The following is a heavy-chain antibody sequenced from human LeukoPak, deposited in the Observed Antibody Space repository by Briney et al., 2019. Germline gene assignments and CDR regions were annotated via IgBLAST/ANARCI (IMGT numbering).Heavy chain of an antibody. D-gene: IGHD3-22*01. Sequence: SSETLSLTCAVSGGSISSSNWWSWVRQPPGKGLEWIGEIYHSGSTNYNPSLKSRVTISVDTSKNQFSLKMSSVTAADTAVYYCARRGFSTYYYDSSGYYWDYWGQGTLVTVSS. V-gene: IGHV4-4*02. J-gene: IGHJ4*02. CDR2: IYHSGST. CDR1: GGSISSSNW. CDR3: ARRGFSTYYYDSSGYYWDY.